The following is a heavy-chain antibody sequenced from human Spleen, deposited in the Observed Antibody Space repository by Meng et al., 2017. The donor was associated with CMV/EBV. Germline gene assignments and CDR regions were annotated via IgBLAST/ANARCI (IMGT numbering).Heavy chain of an antibody. CDR2: ITGSGGDT. J-gene: IGHJ2*01. Sequence: GGSLRLSCAASGFTFSSFAMSWVRQAPGKGLEWVSSITGSGGDTHYAGSVQGRFTISRDKSKNTLYLQMNSLRTEDTAIYYCARRGGYCSATNCYGYWYFDLWGRGTPVTVSS. V-gene: IGHV3-23*01. D-gene: IGHD2-2*01. CDR3: ARRGGYCSATNCYGYWYFDL. CDR1: GFTFSSFA.